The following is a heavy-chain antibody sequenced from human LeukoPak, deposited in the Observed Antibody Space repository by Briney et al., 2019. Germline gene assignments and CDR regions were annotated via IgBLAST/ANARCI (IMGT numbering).Heavy chain of an antibody. J-gene: IGHJ6*02. CDR2: ISGSGGST. V-gene: IGHV3-23*01. CDR3: AKNTVYYYYYDMDV. Sequence: PGGSLRLSCAASGFTVSSNYMSWVRQAPGKGLEWVSAISGSGGSTYYADSVRGRFTISRDNSKNTLYLQMNSLRAEDTAVYYCAKNTVYYYYYDMDVWGQGTTVTVSS. D-gene: IGHD2-8*02. CDR1: GFTVSSNY.